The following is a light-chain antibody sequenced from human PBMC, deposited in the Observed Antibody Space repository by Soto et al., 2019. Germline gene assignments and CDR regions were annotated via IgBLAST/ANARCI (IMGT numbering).Light chain of an antibody. J-gene: IGKJ2*01. V-gene: IGKV3-11*01. Sequence: EIVLTQSPATLSLSPWERATLSCRASQSISTYLAWYQQKPGQAPRLLIYDASNRSTGIPARFSGSGSGTDFTLTISSLEPEDFAVYSCQQRSSWPARMYTVGQGTRLEI. CDR2: DAS. CDR3: QQRSSWPARMYT. CDR1: QSISTY.